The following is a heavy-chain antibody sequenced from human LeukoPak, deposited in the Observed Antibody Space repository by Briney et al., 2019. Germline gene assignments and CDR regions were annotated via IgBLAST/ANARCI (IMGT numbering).Heavy chain of an antibody. CDR3: AKGHTYGLGESYLDF. CDR2: ISWNSGSI. D-gene: IGHD5-18*01. CDR1: GYTFDDYA. V-gene: IGHV3-9*01. Sequence: GRSLRLSCEASGYTFDDYAMHWVRQAPGKDLEWVSAISWNSGSIGYADSVKGRFTISRDNGKNSLYLQMNSLRTEDTALYYCAKGHTYGLGESYLDFWGQGTLVSVSS. J-gene: IGHJ4*02.